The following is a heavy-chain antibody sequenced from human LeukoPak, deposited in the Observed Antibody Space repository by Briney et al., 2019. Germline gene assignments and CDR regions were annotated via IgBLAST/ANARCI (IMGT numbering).Heavy chain of an antibody. CDR3: ARSGGYDILTGYHY. CDR2: INHSGST. V-gene: IGHV4-34*01. J-gene: IGHJ4*02. Sequence: SETLSLTCAVYGGSFSGYYWSWIRQPPGKGLEWIGEINHSGSTNYNPPLKSRVTISVDTSKNQFSLKLSSVTAADTAVYYCARSGGYDILTGYHYWGQGTLVTVSS. CDR1: GGSFSGYY. D-gene: IGHD3-9*01.